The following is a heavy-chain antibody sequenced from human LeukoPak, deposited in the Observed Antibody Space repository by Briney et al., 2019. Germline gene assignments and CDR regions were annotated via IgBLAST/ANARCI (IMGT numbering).Heavy chain of an antibody. CDR1: GGSISSYY. CDR3: ARDKYYDSSGYNWFDP. CDR2: IYYSGST. Sequence: SETLSLTCTVSGGSISSYYWSWIRQPPGQGLEWIGYIYYSGSTNYNPSLKSRVTISVDTSKNQFSLKLSSVTAADTAVYYCARDKYYDSSGYNWFDPWGQGTLVTVSS. V-gene: IGHV4-59*01. D-gene: IGHD3-22*01. J-gene: IGHJ5*02.